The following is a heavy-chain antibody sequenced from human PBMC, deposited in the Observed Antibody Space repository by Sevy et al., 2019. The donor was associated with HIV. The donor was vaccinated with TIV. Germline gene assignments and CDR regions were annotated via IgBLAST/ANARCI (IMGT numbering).Heavy chain of an antibody. CDR1: GYTFRSYG. J-gene: IGHJ4*02. CDR2: ISPYTGDT. Sequence: ASVKVSCRASGYTFRSYGISWVRQAPGQGLEWMGWISPYTGDTDFAQKVQGRISMTSDTSTSTAYMELRSRRSDDTAVYYCVRDKPQGVVVLPGAMWGGVDYWGQGTLVTVSS. CDR3: VRDKPQGVVVLPGAMWGGVDY. D-gene: IGHD2-2*01. V-gene: IGHV1-18*01.